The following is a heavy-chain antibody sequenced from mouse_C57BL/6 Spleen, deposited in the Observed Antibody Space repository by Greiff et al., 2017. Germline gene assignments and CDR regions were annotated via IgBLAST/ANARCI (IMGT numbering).Heavy chain of an antibody. Sequence: EVQVVESGEGLVKPGGSLKLSCAASGFTFSSYAMSWVRQTPEKRLAWVAYISSGGDYIYYADTVKGRFTISRDNARNTLYLQMSSLKSEDTAMYYCTRDRTTVVDAMDYWGQGTSVTVSS. V-gene: IGHV5-9-1*02. CDR2: ISSGGDYI. CDR3: TRDRTTVVDAMDY. CDR1: GFTFSSYA. J-gene: IGHJ4*01. D-gene: IGHD1-1*01.